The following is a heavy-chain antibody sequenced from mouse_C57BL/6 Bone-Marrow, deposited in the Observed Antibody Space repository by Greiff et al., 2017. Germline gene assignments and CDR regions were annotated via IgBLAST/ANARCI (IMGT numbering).Heavy chain of an antibody. D-gene: IGHD1-1*01. CDR1: GYTFTGYW. Sequence: QVQLQQSGAELMKPGASVKLSCKATGYTFTGYWIEWVKQRPGHGLEWIGEILPGSGSTNYNEKFKGKATFTADTSSNTAYMQLSSLTTEDSAIYYCAQRITTVVATYWYFDVWGTGTTVTVSS. J-gene: IGHJ1*03. V-gene: IGHV1-9*01. CDR2: ILPGSGST. CDR3: AQRITTVVATYWYFDV.